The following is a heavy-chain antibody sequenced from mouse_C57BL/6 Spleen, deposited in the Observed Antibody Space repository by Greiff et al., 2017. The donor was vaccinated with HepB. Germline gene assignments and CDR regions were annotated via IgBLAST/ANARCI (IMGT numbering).Heavy chain of an antibody. Sequence: QVQLQQPGAELVKPGASVKLSCKASGYTFTSYWMHWVKQRPGQGLEWIGMIHPNSGSTNYNEKFKSKATLTVDNSSSTAYMQLSSLTSEDSAVYYCARPGSSFFAYWGQGTLVTVSA. D-gene: IGHD1-1*01. J-gene: IGHJ3*01. CDR3: ARPGSSFFAY. CDR1: GYTFTSYW. V-gene: IGHV1-64*01. CDR2: IHPNSGST.